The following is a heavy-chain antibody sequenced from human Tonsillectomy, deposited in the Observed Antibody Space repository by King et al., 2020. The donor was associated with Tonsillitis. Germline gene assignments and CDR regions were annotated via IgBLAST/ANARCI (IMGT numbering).Heavy chain of an antibody. CDR3: ARDYTYSSPFDF. CDR2: ISTHNGRA. CDR1: GYTFSRYG. V-gene: IGHV1-18*04. J-gene: IGHJ4*02. Sequence: QLVQSGAEVKKPGASVKVSCKASGYTFSRYGVSWVRQAPGQGLEWMGWISTHNGRANYAQRLQGRVTLTTDTSTSTAYMELKSLRSDDTAVYYCARDYTYSSPFDFWGQGTLVTVSS. D-gene: IGHD6-13*01.